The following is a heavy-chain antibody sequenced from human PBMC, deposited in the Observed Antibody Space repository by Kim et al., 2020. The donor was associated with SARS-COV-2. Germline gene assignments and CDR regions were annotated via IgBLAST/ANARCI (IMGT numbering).Heavy chain of an antibody. CDR3: AKDREHWNAEYYFDY. CDR1: GFTFSSYG. J-gene: IGHJ4*02. CDR2: IWYDGSNK. V-gene: IGHV3-33*06. D-gene: IGHD1-1*01. Sequence: GGSLRLSCAASGFTFSSYGMHWVRQAPGKGLEWVAVIWYDGSNKYYADSVKGRFTISRDNSKNTLYLQMNSLRAEDTAVYYCAKDREHWNAEYYFDYWGQGTLVTVSS.